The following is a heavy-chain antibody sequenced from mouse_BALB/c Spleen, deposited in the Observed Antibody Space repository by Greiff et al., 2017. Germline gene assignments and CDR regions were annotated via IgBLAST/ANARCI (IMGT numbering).Heavy chain of an antibody. CDR3: ARSHYYGSSPYY. V-gene: IGHV1-7*01. D-gene: IGHD1-1*01. CDR1: GYTFTSYW. J-gene: IGHJ2*01. CDR2: INPSTGYT. Sequence: VQLVESGAELAKPGASVKMSCKASGYTFTSYWMHWVKQRPGQGLEWIGYINPSTGYTEYNQKFKDKATLTADKSSSTAYMQLSSLTSEDSAVYYCARSHYYGSSPYYWGQGTTLTVSS.